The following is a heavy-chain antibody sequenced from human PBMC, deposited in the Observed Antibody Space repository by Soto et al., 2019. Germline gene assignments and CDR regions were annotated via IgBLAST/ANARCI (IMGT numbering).Heavy chain of an antibody. CDR3: VRDGTKTLRDWFDP. J-gene: IGHJ5*02. CDR1: GASTSGFY. Sequence: SETLSLTCTVSGASTSGFYWSWIRKSAGKGLEWIGRIYATGTTDYNPSLKSRVMMSVDTSKKQFSLKLRSVTAADTAVYYCVRDGTKTLRDWFDPWGQGISVTVSS. V-gene: IGHV4-4*07. D-gene: IGHD1-1*01. CDR2: IYATGTT.